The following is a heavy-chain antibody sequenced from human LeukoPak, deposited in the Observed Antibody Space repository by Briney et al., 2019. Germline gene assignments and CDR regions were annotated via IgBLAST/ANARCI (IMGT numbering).Heavy chain of an antibody. J-gene: IGHJ2*01. CDR1: GFTFSSYS. D-gene: IGHD5-24*01. Sequence: GGSLRLSCAASGFTFSSYSVNWVRQAPGKGLERVSFISSTSTYIYYADSVKGRFTISRDNAKNSLFLQMNSLRAEDTAVYYCARDPLEGSWYFDLWGRGTLVTVSS. CDR3: ARDPLEGSWYFDL. V-gene: IGHV3-21*01. CDR2: ISSTSTYI.